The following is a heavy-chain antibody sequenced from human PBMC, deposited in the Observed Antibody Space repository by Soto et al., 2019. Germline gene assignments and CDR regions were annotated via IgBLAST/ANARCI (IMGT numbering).Heavy chain of an antibody. CDR1: GGSVSSGSYY. CDR3: ARLTPTNYYFDY. D-gene: IGHD5-12*01. Sequence: KPSETLSLTCTVSGGSVSSGSYYWSWIRQPPGKGLESNGYIYYSKNTNYNPTLKIRITMSVDTSKYQFSLKLSSVTAADTDVYYCARLTPTNYYFDYWGQGTLVTVSS. V-gene: IGHV4-61*01. CDR2: IYYSKNT. J-gene: IGHJ4*02.